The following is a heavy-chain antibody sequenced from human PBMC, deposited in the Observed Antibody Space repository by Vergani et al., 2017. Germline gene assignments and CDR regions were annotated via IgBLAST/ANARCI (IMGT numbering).Heavy chain of an antibody. CDR1: GGSISSSSYS. CDR3: ARHLAYCGGDCYPYYYGMDV. D-gene: IGHD2-21*02. V-gene: IGHV4-39*01. Sequence: QLQLQESGPGLVQPSETLSLTCTVSGGSISSSSYSWGWIRQPPGQGLEWIGSIYYSGSTYYNPSLKSRVTISVDTSKNQFSLKLSSVTAADTAVYYCARHLAYCGGDCYPYYYGMDVWGQGTTVTVSS. CDR2: IYYSGST. J-gene: IGHJ6*02.